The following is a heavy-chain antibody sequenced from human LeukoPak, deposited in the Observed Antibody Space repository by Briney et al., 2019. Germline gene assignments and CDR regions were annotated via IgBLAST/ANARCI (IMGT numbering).Heavy chain of an antibody. Sequence: ASVKVSCKASGYTFTNYYIHWVRQAPGQGLEWMGITNPSGGSTTYAQKFQGRVTMTRDTSTSTVHMELSSLRSEDTAVYYCARVGGTYYNGHLDYWGQGTLVTVSS. CDR3: ARVGGTYYNGHLDY. CDR2: TNPSGGST. J-gene: IGHJ4*02. D-gene: IGHD1-26*01. CDR1: GYTFTNYY. V-gene: IGHV1-46*01.